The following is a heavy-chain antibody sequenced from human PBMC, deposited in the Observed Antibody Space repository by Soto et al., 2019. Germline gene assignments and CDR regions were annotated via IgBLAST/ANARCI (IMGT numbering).Heavy chain of an antibody. CDR3: ARSEATVLDY. J-gene: IGHJ4*02. V-gene: IGHV4-31*01. Sequence: SETLSLTCTFSGGSIISGGYYCSWIRQHPGKGLEWIGYINYSGTTYYNPSLKSQVTISVDTSKHQFSLKLSSVTAADTAVYYCARSEATVLDYWGQGTLVTVSS. CDR1: GGSIISGGYY. CDR2: INYSGTT. D-gene: IGHD4-17*01.